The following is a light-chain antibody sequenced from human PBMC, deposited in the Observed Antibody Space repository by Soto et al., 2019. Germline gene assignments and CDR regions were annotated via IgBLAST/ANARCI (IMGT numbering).Light chain of an antibody. CDR1: QTISSW. Sequence: DIQVTQAPSTLSRSVGDRVTLSYRASQTISSWLAWYQQKPGKAPKLLIYKASTLNSGVPSRFSGSGSGTEFTLTISGLQPDDFAPYYCQHHHSYSGAFGQGTKVDIK. V-gene: IGKV1-5*03. J-gene: IGKJ1*01. CDR3: QHHHSYSGA. CDR2: KAS.